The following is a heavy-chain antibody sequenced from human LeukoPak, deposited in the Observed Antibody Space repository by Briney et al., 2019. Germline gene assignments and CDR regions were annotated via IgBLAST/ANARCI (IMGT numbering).Heavy chain of an antibody. CDR1: GGSFSGYY. Sequence: SETLSLTCAVYGGSFSGYYWSWIRQPPGKGLEWIGEINHSGSTNYNPSLKSRVIISVDTSKNQFSLKLSSVTAADTAVYYCARGTRTIFGVVIPKYYFDYWGQGTLVTVSS. D-gene: IGHD3-3*01. CDR3: ARGTRTIFGVVIPKYYFDY. J-gene: IGHJ4*02. CDR2: INHSGST. V-gene: IGHV4-34*01.